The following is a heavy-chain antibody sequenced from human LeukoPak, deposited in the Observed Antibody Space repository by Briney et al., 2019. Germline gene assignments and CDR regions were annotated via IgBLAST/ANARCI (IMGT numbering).Heavy chain of an antibody. D-gene: IGHD5-24*01. CDR1: GGSISSSSYY. Sequence: SETLSLTCTVSGGSISSSSYYWGWIRQPPGKGLEWIGSIYYSGSTYYNPSLKSRVTISVDTSKNQFSLKLSSVTAADTAVHYCARSPDGYNLVGNYYYYGMDVWGQGTTVTVSS. CDR3: ARSPDGYNLVGNYYYYGMDV. CDR2: IYYSGST. V-gene: IGHV4-39*07. J-gene: IGHJ6*02.